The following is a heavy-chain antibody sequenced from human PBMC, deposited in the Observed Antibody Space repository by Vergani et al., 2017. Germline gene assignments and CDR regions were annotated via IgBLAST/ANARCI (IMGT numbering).Heavy chain of an antibody. D-gene: IGHD1-26*01. CDR2: INPSGGST. Sequence: QVQLVESGGGVVQPGRSLRLSCEASGFTFSSYGMHWVRQAPGQGLEWMGIINPSGGSTSYAQKFQGRVTMTRDTSTSTVYMELSSLRSEDTAVYYCARGIGSDERSSRGYYFDYWGQGTLVTVSS. V-gene: IGHV1-46*01. CDR1: GFTFSSYG. J-gene: IGHJ4*02. CDR3: ARGIGSDERSSRGYYFDY.